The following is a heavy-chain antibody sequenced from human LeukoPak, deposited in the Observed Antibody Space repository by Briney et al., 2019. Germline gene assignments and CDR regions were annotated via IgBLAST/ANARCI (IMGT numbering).Heavy chain of an antibody. CDR3: ARDRDYYYGMDV. Sequence: GGSLRLSCAASGFTVSSNYMSWVRQAPGKGLEWVSVIYSGGSTYYADSVKGRFAISRDNSKNTLYLQMNSLRAEDTAVYYCARDRDYYYGMDVWGQGTTVTVSS. CDR2: IYSGGST. D-gene: IGHD3-10*01. J-gene: IGHJ6*02. CDR1: GFTVSSNY. V-gene: IGHV3-53*01.